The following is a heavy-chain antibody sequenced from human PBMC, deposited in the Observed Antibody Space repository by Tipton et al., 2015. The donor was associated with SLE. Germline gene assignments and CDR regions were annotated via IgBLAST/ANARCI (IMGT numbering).Heavy chain of an antibody. CDR2: IYHSGST. Sequence: TLSLTCAVSGGSISSGGYSWSWIRQPPGKGLEWIGYIYHSGSTYYNPSLKSRVTISVDTSKNQFSLKLSSVTAADTAVYYCARGGRSGWYSAFDIWGQGTMVTVSS. J-gene: IGHJ3*02. CDR1: GGSISSGGYS. D-gene: IGHD6-19*01. V-gene: IGHV4-30-2*01. CDR3: ARGGRSGWYSAFDI.